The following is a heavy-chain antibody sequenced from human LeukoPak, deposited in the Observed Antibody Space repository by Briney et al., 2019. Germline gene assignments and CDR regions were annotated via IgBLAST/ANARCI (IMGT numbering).Heavy chain of an antibody. D-gene: IGHD4-17*01. CDR3: AKDRRYGDYGMRGMDV. J-gene: IGHJ6*02. V-gene: IGHV3-21*04. CDR2: ISSSSSYI. CDR1: GFTFSSYS. Sequence: GGSLRLSCAASGFTFSSYSMNWVRQAPGKGLEWVSSISSSSSYIYYADSVKGRFTISRDNAKNSLYLQMNSLRAEDTALYYCAKDRRYGDYGMRGMDVWGQGTTVTVSS.